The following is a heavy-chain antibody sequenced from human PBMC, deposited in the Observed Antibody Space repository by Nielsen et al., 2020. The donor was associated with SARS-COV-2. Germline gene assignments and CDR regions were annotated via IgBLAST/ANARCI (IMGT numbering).Heavy chain of an antibody. CDR2: ISSSSSYT. Sequence: WIRQPPGKGLEWVSYISSSSSYTNYADSVKGRFTISRDNSNNTLYLQMNSLKTEDTAIYYCVKDLFGYSSATYPSPGNYWGQGTLVTVSS. J-gene: IGHJ4*02. V-gene: IGHV3-11*05. CDR3: VKDLFGYSSATYPSPGNY. D-gene: IGHD5-12*01.